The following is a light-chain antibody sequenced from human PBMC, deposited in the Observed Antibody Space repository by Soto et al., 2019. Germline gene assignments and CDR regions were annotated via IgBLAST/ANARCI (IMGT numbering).Light chain of an antibody. CDR1: QSVSSN. Sequence: EKVMTQSPATLSVSPGERAALSCRASQSVSSNLAWYQQKPGQAPRLLIYGASTRATGIPARVSGSGSGTEFTLTISSLQSEDFAIYYCQQYNNWPPTFGQGTKVEIK. CDR3: QQYNNWPPT. V-gene: IGKV3-15*01. J-gene: IGKJ1*01. CDR2: GAS.